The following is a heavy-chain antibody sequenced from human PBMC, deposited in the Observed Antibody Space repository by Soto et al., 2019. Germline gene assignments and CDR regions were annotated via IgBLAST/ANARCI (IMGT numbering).Heavy chain of an antibody. Sequence: GGSLRLSCLASGFTFSDFAMTWVRHVPGRGLEWVASLDGAGGSTYYAESVRGRFSISRDNSQNTLFLQMKRLTVDDTAIYYCAAPRDEYGSGVSWFTYGMDIWGQGTTGTV. CDR1: GFTFSDFA. D-gene: IGHD3-10*01. V-gene: IGHV3-23*01. J-gene: IGHJ6*02. CDR3: AAPRDEYGSGVSWFTYGMDI. CDR2: LDGAGGST.